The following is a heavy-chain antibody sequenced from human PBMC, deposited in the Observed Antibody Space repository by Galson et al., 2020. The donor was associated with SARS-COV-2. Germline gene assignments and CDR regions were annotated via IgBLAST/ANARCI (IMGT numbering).Heavy chain of an antibody. Sequence: SETLSLTCTVSGGSISSHYWSWTRQPPGKGLEWIGYIYYSGSTNYNPSLKSRVTISVDTSKNQFSLELNSVTPADTAVYYCARAPVGRNWFDPWGQGTLVTVSS. D-gene: IGHD1-26*01. CDR3: ARAPVGRNWFDP. CDR2: IYYSGST. V-gene: IGHV4-59*11. CDR1: GGSISSHY. J-gene: IGHJ5*02.